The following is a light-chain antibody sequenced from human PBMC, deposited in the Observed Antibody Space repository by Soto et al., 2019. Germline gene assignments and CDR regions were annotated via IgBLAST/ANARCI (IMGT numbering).Light chain of an antibody. V-gene: IGKV3-15*01. CDR3: HQYNNWPPIT. J-gene: IGKJ5*01. Sequence: EIVLTQSPDTLSLSPGETATLSCRASQSVSSNLAWYQQKRGQAPRLLIFETSTRATGIPARFSGSGSGTEYTLTISSLQPEDFAVYYCHQYNNWPPITFGQGTRLEI. CDR2: ETS. CDR1: QSVSSN.